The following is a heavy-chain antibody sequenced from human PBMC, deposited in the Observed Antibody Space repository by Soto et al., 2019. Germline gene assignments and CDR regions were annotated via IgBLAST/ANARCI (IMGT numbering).Heavy chain of an antibody. D-gene: IGHD3-3*01. CDR2: IWYDGSNK. Sequence: PGGSLRLSCAASGFTFSSYGMHWVRQAPGKGLEWVAVIWYDGSNKYYADSVKGRFTISRDNSKNTLYLQMNSLRAEDTAVYYCARDSEVLRFLEWLLYRSGPLDYWGQGTLVTVSS. CDR1: GFTFSSYG. J-gene: IGHJ4*02. CDR3: ARDSEVLRFLEWLLYRSGPLDY. V-gene: IGHV3-33*01.